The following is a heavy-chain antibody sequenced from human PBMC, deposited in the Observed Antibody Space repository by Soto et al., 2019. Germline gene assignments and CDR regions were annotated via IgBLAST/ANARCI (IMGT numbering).Heavy chain of an antibody. CDR1: GFTFNNHA. CDR3: AKDRLAGNFDY. Sequence: PGLSLRLSCAASGFTFNNHAMNWIRQAPGKGLEWVATISNTGGSTYYADSVKGRFTISRDNSKNTLYLQMNSLRVEDTAVYYCAKDRLAGNFDYWGQGTQVTVSS. J-gene: IGHJ4*02. CDR2: ISNTGGST. V-gene: IGHV3-23*01.